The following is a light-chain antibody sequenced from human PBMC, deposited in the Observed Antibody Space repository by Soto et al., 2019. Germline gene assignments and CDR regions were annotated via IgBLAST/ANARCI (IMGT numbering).Light chain of an antibody. V-gene: IGLV2-23*01. CDR3: CSYAGSSTLRV. CDR2: EGS. CDR1: SSDVGSYNL. Sequence: QSARTQPASVSGSPGQSITISCTGTSSDVGSYNLVSWYQQHPGKAPKLMIYEGSKRPSGVSNRFSGSKSGNTASLTISGLQAEDEADYYCCSYAGSSTLRVFGTGTKLTVL. J-gene: IGLJ1*01.